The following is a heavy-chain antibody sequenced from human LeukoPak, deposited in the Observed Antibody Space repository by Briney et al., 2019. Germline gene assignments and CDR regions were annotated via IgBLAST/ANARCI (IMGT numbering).Heavy chain of an antibody. CDR3: ARDRDSSSWYYYCYYMDV. V-gene: IGHV3-48*03. D-gene: IGHD6-13*01. J-gene: IGHJ6*03. CDR2: ISSSGSTI. CDR1: GFTFSSYE. Sequence: GGSLRLSCAASGFTFSSYEMNWVRQAPGKGLEWVSYISSSGSTIYYADSVKGRFTISRDNAKNSLYLQMNSLRAEDTAVYYCARDRDSSSWYYYCYYMDVWGKGTTVTVSS.